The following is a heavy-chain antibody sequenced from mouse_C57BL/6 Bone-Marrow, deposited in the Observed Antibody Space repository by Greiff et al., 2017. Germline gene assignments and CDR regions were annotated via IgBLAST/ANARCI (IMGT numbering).Heavy chain of an antibody. CDR2: IYPGSGST. J-gene: IGHJ3*01. CDR1: GYTFTSYW. CDR3: ARSEGYGYDEGPFAY. D-gene: IGHD2-2*01. V-gene: IGHV1-55*01. Sequence: QVQLQQPGAELVKPGASVKMSCKASGYTFTSYWITWVKQRPGQGLEWIGDIYPGSGSTNYNEKFKSKATLTVDTSSSTAYMQRSSLTSEDSAVYYCARSEGYGYDEGPFAYWGQGTLVTVSA.